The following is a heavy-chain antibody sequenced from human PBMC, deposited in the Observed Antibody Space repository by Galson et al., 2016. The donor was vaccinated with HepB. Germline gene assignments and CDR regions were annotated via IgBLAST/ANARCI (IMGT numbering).Heavy chain of an antibody. Sequence: SETLSLTCAVSGGSISSRNWWNWVRQPPGKGLEWIGEIYHSGRTNYSPSLKSRVTMSVDKSKDQFSLRLNSVTAADTAVYYCAVDYGVNSAFDSWGQGTLATVSS. D-gene: IGHD4-23*01. CDR2: IYHSGRT. CDR3: AVDYGVNSAFDS. V-gene: IGHV4-4*02. J-gene: IGHJ4*02. CDR1: GGSISSRNW.